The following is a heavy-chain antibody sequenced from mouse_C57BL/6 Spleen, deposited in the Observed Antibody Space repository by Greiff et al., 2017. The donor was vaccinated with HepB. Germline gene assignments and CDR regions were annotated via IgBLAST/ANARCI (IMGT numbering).Heavy chain of an antibody. CDR3: ASSRFITTVVEVDY. J-gene: IGHJ2*01. Sequence: VQLQQSVAELVRPGASVTLSCTASGFNIKNTYMHWVKQRPEQGLEWIGRIDPANGNTKSAPKFQGTATITADTSSNPAYLQLSSLTSEDTAIYYCASSRFITTVVEVDYWGQGTTLTVSS. V-gene: IGHV14-3*01. CDR1: GFNIKNTY. CDR2: IDPANGNT. D-gene: IGHD1-1*01.